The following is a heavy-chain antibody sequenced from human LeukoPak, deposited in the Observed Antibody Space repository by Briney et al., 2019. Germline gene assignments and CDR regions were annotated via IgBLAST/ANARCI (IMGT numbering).Heavy chain of an antibody. V-gene: IGHV4-30-2*01. J-gene: IGHJ4*02. D-gene: IGHD5-12*01. Sequence: SETLSLTCAVSGGSISSGGYSWSWIRQPPGKGLEWIGYIYHSGSTYYNPSLKSRVTISVDRSKNQFSLKLSSVTAADTAVYYCARYSGYEFLDYWGQGTLVTVSS. CDR3: ARYSGYEFLDY. CDR1: GGSISSGGYS. CDR2: IYHSGST.